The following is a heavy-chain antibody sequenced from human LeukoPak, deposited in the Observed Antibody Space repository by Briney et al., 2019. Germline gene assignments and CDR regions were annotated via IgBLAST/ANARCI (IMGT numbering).Heavy chain of an antibody. CDR2: INHSGST. CDR1: GGSFSGYY. J-gene: IGHJ4*02. CDR3: ARLDGGTGWYYFDY. D-gene: IGHD6-19*01. V-gene: IGHV4-34*01. Sequence: SETLSLTCAVYGGSFSGYYWSWIRQPPGKGLEWIGEINHSGSTNYNPSLKSRVTISVDTSKNQFSLKLSSVTAADTAVYYCARLDGGTGWYYFDYWGRGTLVTVSS.